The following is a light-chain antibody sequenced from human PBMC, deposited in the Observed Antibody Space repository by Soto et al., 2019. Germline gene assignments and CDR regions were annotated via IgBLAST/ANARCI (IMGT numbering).Light chain of an antibody. CDR1: QSVSSSH. CDR3: QQYGSSSIT. CDR2: GAS. J-gene: IGKJ5*01. Sequence: EIVLTQSPGTLSLSPGERATLSCRASQSVSSSHLAWYQQKPGQAPRLLIYGASTRATGIPDRFSGSGSGTDFTLTISRLEPEDPAVYYCQQYGSSSITFGQGTRLEMK. V-gene: IGKV3-20*01.